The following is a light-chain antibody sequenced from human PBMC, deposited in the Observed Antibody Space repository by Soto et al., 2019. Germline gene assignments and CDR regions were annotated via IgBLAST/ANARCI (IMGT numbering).Light chain of an antibody. CDR1: QDVAYY. V-gene: IGKV1-33*01. J-gene: IGKJ5*01. CDR3: QHYHSLPIT. CDR2: DAS. Sequence: DIQVTQSPASVSSSGGAIFTITCQASQDVAYYLTWYQQKPGEAPKVLIYDASNLESGVTSRFSGSGSGTDFTFTISSLQPEDLATYYCQHYHSLPITFGRGTRLEIK.